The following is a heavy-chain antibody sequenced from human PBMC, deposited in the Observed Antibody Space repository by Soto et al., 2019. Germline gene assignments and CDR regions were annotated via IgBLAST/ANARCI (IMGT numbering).Heavy chain of an antibody. V-gene: IGHV3-72*01. CDR2: SRNRVNSHTT. D-gene: IGHD1-26*01. Sequence: GSLRLSCAASGFTFSDHYMDWVRQAPGKVLEWVARSRNRVNSHTTEYAASVKGRFTISRDESKSSLYLQMNSLKIEDTAVYYCTRGLLGGAPSYTFHGMDVWGQGTTVTVSS. J-gene: IGHJ6*01. CDR1: GFTFSDHY. CDR3: TRGLLGGAPSYTFHGMDV.